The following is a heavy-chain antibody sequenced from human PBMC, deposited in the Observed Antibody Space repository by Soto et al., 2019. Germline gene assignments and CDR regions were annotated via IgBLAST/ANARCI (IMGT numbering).Heavy chain of an antibody. V-gene: IGHV4-59*01. Sequence: SETLSLTCTVSGGSISSYYWSWIRQPPGKGLEWIGYIYYSGSTNYNPSLKSRVTISVDTSKNQFSLKLSSVTAADTAVYYCARGEGYAHTPIYYYYYYMDVWGKGTTVTVS. D-gene: IGHD3-16*01. CDR1: GGSISSYY. J-gene: IGHJ6*03. CDR2: IYYSGST. CDR3: ARGEGYAHTPIYYYYYYMDV.